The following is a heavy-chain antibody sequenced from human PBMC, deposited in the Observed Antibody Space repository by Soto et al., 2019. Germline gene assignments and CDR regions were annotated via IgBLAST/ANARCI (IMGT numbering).Heavy chain of an antibody. J-gene: IGHJ4*02. V-gene: IGHV4-34*01. Sequence: SETLSLTCAVYGGSFSGYYWSWIRQPPGKGLEWIGEINHSGSTNYNPSLKSRVTISVDTSKNKFSLKLSSVTAADTAVYYCARGRLGGDCYPLDYWGQGTLVTVSS. D-gene: IGHD2-21*02. CDR2: INHSGST. CDR3: ARGRLGGDCYPLDY. CDR1: GGSFSGYY.